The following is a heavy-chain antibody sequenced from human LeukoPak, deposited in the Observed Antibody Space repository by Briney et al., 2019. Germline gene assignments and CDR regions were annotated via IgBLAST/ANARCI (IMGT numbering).Heavy chain of an antibody. J-gene: IGHJ3*02. D-gene: IGHD3-22*01. V-gene: IGHV1-46*01. CDR3: ASYRYDSSGYHAFDI. CDR2: INPSGGST. Sequence: GASVKVSCKASGYTFTSYYMHWVRQAPGQGLEWMGIINPSGGSTSYAQKFQGRVTMTRDMSTSTVYMELSSLRSEDTAVYYCASYRYDSSGYHAFDIWGQGTMVTVSS. CDR1: GYTFTSYY.